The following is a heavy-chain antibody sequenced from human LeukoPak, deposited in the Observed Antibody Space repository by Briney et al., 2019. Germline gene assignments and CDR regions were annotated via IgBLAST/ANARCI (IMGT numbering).Heavy chain of an antibody. CDR3: ARESDKHYDFWSGYLALDY. Sequence: GGSLRLSCAASGFRFGSFWMTWIRQAPGKGLEWVGHIKEDGSQTNYIDSVKGRFTISRDNAKNSLYLQMNSLRVEDTAVYYCARESDKHYDFWSGYLALDYWGQGTLVTVSS. J-gene: IGHJ4*02. CDR2: IKEDGSQT. CDR1: GFRFGSFW. V-gene: IGHV3-7*01. D-gene: IGHD3-3*01.